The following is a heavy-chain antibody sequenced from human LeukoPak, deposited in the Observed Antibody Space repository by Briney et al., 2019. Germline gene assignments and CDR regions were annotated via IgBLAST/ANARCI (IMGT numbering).Heavy chain of an antibody. CDR1: GYTFTGYY. CDR2: INPNSGGT. Sequence: ASVKVSCKASGYTFTGYYMHWVRQAPGQGLEWMGWINPNSGGTNYAQKFQGRVTMTRDTSISTAYMELSRLRSDDTAGYYCARDMGYYDSSGYDAFDIWGQGTMVTVSS. V-gene: IGHV1-2*02. J-gene: IGHJ3*02. CDR3: ARDMGYYDSSGYDAFDI. D-gene: IGHD3-22*01.